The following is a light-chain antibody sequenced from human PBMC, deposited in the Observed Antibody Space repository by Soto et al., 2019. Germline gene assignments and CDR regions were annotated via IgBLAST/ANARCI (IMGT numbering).Light chain of an antibody. V-gene: IGKV3-15*01. CDR1: QSVSSK. CDR3: QHYNDWPPTWT. J-gene: IGKJ1*01. CDR2: GAS. Sequence: EIVMTQSPATLSVSPGERATLSCRASQSVSSKLAWYQQKPGQAPRVLIFGASTRATGIPARFSGSGSGTDFTLTISSLQSEDFGVYYCQHYNDWPPTWTFGQGTRVEIK.